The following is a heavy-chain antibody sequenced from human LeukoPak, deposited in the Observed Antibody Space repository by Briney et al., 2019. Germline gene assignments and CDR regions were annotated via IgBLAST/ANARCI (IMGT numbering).Heavy chain of an antibody. Sequence: PGGSLRLSCAASGFTFSSYAMHWVRQAPGKGLEWVAVISYDGSNKYYADSVKGRFTISRDNSKNTLYLQMNSLRAEDTAVYYCARVDIVPPRAEYFQHWGQGTLVTVSS. CDR3: ARVDIVPPRAEYFQH. CDR1: GFTFSSYA. J-gene: IGHJ1*01. CDR2: ISYDGSNK. D-gene: IGHD5-12*01. V-gene: IGHV3-30-3*01.